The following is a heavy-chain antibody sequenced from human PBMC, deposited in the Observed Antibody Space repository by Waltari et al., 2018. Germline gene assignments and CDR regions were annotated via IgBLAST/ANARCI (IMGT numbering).Heavy chain of an antibody. V-gene: IGHV1-46*01. J-gene: IGHJ4*02. Sequence: QVQLVQSGAEVKKPGASVKVSCKASGYTFTSYYMHWVRQAPGQGLEWMGIIKPSGGSTRYAQKFQGRVTITADESTSTAYMELSSLRSEDTAVYYCAKGDRKTWVWGQGTLVTVSS. D-gene: IGHD7-27*01. CDR3: AKGDRKTWV. CDR2: IKPSGGST. CDR1: GYTFTSYY.